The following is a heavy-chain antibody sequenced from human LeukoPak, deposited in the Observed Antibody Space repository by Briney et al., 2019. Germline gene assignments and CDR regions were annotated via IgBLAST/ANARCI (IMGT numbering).Heavy chain of an antibody. V-gene: IGHV3-21*01. J-gene: IGHJ4*02. D-gene: IGHD6-13*01. CDR1: GFTFSSYS. CDR2: ISSSSSSI. Sequence: GGSLRLSCAASGFTFSSYSMNWVRQAPGKGLECVSSISSSSSSIYYADSVKGRFTISRDDAKNSLYLQMNSLRAEDTAVYYCARTAADTGEFDYWGQGTLVTVSS. CDR3: ARTAADTGEFDY.